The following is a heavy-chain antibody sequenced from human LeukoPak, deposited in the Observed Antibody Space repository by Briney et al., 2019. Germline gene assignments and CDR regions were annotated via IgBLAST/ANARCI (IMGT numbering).Heavy chain of an antibody. CDR2: ISSSSYI. Sequence: PGGSLRLSCAASGFTFSSYSMNWVRQAPGKGLEWVSSISSSSYIYYADSVKGRFTISRDNAKNSLYLQMNSLRAEDTAVYYCARDFGAGEKYYLDYWGQGTLVTVSS. V-gene: IGHV3-21*01. CDR1: GFTFSSYS. D-gene: IGHD3-16*01. CDR3: ARDFGAGEKYYLDY. J-gene: IGHJ4*02.